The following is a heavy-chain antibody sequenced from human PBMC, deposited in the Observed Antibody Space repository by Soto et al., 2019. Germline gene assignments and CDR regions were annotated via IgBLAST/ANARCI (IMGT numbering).Heavy chain of an antibody. CDR1: GYTFTSYG. D-gene: IGHD3-3*01. Sequence: QVQLVQSGAEVKKPGASVKVSCKASGYTFTSYGISWVRQAPGQGLEWMGWISAYNGNTNYAQKLEGGDTKTKDTSTSTDYMELRSLRSDDTAVYYCARDTPAITIFGVVIIQPYYYYGMDVWGQGTTVTVSS. J-gene: IGHJ6*02. CDR3: ARDTPAITIFGVVIIQPYYYYGMDV. CDR2: ISAYNGNT. V-gene: IGHV1-18*01.